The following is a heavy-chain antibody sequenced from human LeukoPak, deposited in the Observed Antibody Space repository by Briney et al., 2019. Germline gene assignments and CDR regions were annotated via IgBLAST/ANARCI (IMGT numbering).Heavy chain of an antibody. CDR1: GYTVSGYY. CDR2: IKPYSGGK. V-gene: IGHV1-2*02. J-gene: IGHJ4*02. D-gene: IGHD3-3*01. Sequence: GFSVKVSCKASGYTVSGYYMHWVRQAPGQGLEWMGWIKPYSGGKNYAQKLQGRVNMTRDTSISTAYTELSRLRSDDPAAFCCAGDFRVGTNPGEDYWGQGTPVTVSS. CDR3: AGDFRVGTNPGEDY.